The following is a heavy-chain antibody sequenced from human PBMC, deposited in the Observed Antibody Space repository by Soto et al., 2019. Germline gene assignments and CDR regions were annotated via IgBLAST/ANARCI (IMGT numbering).Heavy chain of an antibody. D-gene: IGHD2-21*01. CDR3: VKEHGDSFSDY. V-gene: IGHV3-23*01. CDR2: IINTGVRT. CDR1: GFTFSTYA. J-gene: IGHJ4*02. Sequence: EVQLLESGGGLVQPGGSLRLSCAASGFTFSTYAMSWVRQAPGKGLDWISAIINTGVRTYHADSVKGRFTISRDNSKNTVYLQMNSLRAEDTAVYYCVKEHGDSFSDYWGQGTLVTVSS.